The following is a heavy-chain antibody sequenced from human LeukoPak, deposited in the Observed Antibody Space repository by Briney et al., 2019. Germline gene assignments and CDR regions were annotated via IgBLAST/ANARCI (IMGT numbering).Heavy chain of an antibody. CDR3: ARVGFRYYYGSGSYSFDY. V-gene: IGHV3-7*01. CDR2: IKQDGSEK. D-gene: IGHD3-10*01. J-gene: IGHJ4*02. CDR1: GFTFSSYW. Sequence: GGSLGLSCAASGFTFSSYWMSWVRQAPGKGLEWVANIKQDGSEKYYVDSVKGRFTISRDNAKNSLYLQMNSLRAEDTAVYYCARVGFRYYYGSGSYSFDYWGQGTLVTVSS.